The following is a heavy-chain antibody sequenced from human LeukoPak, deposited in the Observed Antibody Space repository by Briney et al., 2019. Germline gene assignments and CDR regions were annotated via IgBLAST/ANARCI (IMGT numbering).Heavy chain of an antibody. Sequence: ASVKVSCKTSGYPFTTYEINWVRQGAGQGLEWMGWVHPNTGNTAYAQRFQGRVTMTRDTSISTAYMELSSLTSNDTAVYFCARGPRNDPWGQGTLVTVSS. J-gene: IGHJ5*02. D-gene: IGHD1-14*01. CDR1: GYPFTTYE. CDR3: ARGPRNDP. V-gene: IGHV1-8*01. CDR2: VHPNTGNT.